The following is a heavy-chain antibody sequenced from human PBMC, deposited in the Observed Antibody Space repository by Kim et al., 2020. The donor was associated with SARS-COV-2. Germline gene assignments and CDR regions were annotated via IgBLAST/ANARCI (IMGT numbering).Heavy chain of an antibody. J-gene: IGHJ3*02. CDR3: ARSWLDCSGGSCYHMVDI. V-gene: IGHV4-59*01. D-gene: IGHD2-15*01. CDR1: GGSISSYY. Sequence: SQTLSLTCTVSGGSISSYYWSWIRQPPGKGLEWIGYIYYSGSTNYNPSLKSRVTISVDTSKNQFSLKLSSVTAADTAVYYCARSWLDCSGGSCYHMVDIWGQRTMVTVSS. CDR2: IYYSGST.